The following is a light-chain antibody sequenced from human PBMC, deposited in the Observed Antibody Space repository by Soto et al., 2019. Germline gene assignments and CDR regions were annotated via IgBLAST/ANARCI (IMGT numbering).Light chain of an antibody. J-gene: IGKJ1*01. CDR3: QQHSNSPWT. CDR2: AVS. CDR1: QTISNNY. V-gene: IGKV3-20*01. Sequence: EIVLTQSPGTLTLSPGESAALSCRASQTISNNYLVWYRQNPGQAPRLLIYAVSSRAAGTPDRFSGSGSGTDFALTIPILEPEDSAVYYCQQHSNSPWTFGQGTRVEI.